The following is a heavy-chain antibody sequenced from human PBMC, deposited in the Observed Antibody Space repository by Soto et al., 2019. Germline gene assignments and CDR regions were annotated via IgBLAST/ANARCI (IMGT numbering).Heavy chain of an antibody. D-gene: IGHD2-15*01. V-gene: IGHV3-30*03. CDR3: ARPIPRWSYHYGIDV. Sequence: QLVESGGRGVQPGKSLRLSCEASEFTFSSYAMHWVHQAPGRGLEWVALISFDGTKEYYADSVKGRFIISRDNSKSMVYLQMDSLRPADTAIYYCARPIPRWSYHYGIDVWGQGTTVTVSS. J-gene: IGHJ6*02. CDR2: ISFDGTKE. CDR1: EFTFSSYA.